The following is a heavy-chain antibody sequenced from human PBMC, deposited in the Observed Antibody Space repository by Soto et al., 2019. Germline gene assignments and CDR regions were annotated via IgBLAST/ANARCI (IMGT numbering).Heavy chain of an antibody. CDR2: IKQDGSEK. J-gene: IGHJ4*02. CDR1: GFTFSSSW. CDR3: AKYSVPRKFDY. V-gene: IGHV3-7*01. D-gene: IGHD2-21*01. Sequence: GGSLRLSCAASGFTFSSSWMSWVRQAPGKGLEWVANIKQDGSEKYYVDSVKGRFTISRDNAKNSLYLQINSLRAEDTAVYYCAKYSVPRKFDYWGQGTLVTVSS.